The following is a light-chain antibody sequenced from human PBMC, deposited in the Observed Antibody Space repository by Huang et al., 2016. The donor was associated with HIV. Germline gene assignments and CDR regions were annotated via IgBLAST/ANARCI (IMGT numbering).Light chain of an antibody. CDR2: DAS. CDR1: QRVSSY. J-gene: IGKJ5*01. Sequence: ELVLTQSPATLSLSPGERATLSCRASQRVSSYLAWYQPKPGQAPRLLIYDASNRATGIPARFSGSGSGTDFTLTISSLEPEDFAVYYGQHRSEFPITCGQGTRLEIK. V-gene: IGKV3-11*01. CDR3: QHRSEFPIT.